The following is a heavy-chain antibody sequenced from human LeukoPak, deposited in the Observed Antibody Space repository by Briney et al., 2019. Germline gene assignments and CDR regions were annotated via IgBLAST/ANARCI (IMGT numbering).Heavy chain of an antibody. CDR3: GTTEHDSGDY. J-gene: IGHJ4*02. CDR2: VYPSGST. CDR1: GDSISNNW. V-gene: IGHV4-4*02. D-gene: IGHD6-25*01. Sequence: SETLSLTCAVSGDSISNNWWTWIRQPPGKGLEWIGEVYPSGSTNYSPSLKSRVTISVDKSQNQFSLTLSSVTAADTAVYFCGTTEHDSGDYWGQGTLVTVSS.